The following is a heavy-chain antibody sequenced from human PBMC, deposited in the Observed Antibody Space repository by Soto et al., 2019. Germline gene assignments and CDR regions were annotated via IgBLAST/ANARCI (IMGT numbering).Heavy chain of an antibody. V-gene: IGHV3-23*01. D-gene: IGHD3-10*01. CDR3: ARVSTMVRGVIPLYYYYGMDV. CDR2: IGDTGATK. Sequence: GGSLRLSCAASGFTFSIYAMTWIRLAPGMGLEWVSAIGDTGATKYYGASVRGRFTVSRDNSKNTLYLHMNSLRAEDTAVYYCARVSTMVRGVIPLYYYYGMDVWGQGTTVTVSS. J-gene: IGHJ6*02. CDR1: GFTFSIYA.